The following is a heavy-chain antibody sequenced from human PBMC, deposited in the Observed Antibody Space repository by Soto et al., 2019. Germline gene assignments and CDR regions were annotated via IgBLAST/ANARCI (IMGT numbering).Heavy chain of an antibody. J-gene: IGHJ5*02. Sequence: TLYLPGTFSGGSISSGVYYWSWIRQHPGKGLEWIGYIYYSGSTYYNPSLKSRVTISVDTSKNQFSLKLSSVTAADTAVYYCRVVPPARGINWFDPWGQGTLVTVSS. CDR2: IYYSGST. CDR1: GGSISSGVYY. V-gene: IGHV4-31*03. D-gene: IGHD2-2*01. CDR3: RVVPPARGINWFDP.